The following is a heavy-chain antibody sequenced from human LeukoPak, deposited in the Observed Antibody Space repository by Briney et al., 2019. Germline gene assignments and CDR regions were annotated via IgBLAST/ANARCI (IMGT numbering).Heavy chain of an antibody. Sequence: PSETLSLTCSVSDGSIRSYYWSWIRQPPGKGLEWIGYIYYSGSTNYNPSLKSRVAMSIDTSRNQFSLILSSVTAADTAVYYCARGLNYYDLLTGVDFWGQGTLVTVSS. CDR3: ARGLNYYDLLTGVDF. J-gene: IGHJ4*02. D-gene: IGHD3-9*01. CDR2: IYYSGST. V-gene: IGHV4-59*01. CDR1: DGSIRSYY.